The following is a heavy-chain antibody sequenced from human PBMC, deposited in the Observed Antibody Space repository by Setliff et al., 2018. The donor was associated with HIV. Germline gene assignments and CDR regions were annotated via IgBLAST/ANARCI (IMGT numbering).Heavy chain of an antibody. Sequence: SETLSLTCAIYGGSFSNYYWSWIRHTPGRGLEWIAEINQNGRTNYNPALKSRVLVSLDTSKNQCSLHLVSVTAADTAVYYCASRLYYYDSSAYLREEGFDPWGQGTLVTVSS. D-gene: IGHD3-22*01. J-gene: IGHJ5*02. CDR2: INQNGRT. CDR3: ASRLYYYDSSAYLREEGFDP. CDR1: GGSFSNYY. V-gene: IGHV4-34*01.